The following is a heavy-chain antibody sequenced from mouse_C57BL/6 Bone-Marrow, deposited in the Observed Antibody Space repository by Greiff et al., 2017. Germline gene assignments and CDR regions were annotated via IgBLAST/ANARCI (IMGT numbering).Heavy chain of an antibody. V-gene: IGHV1-81*01. CDR3: ARDYYDYPFAY. D-gene: IGHD2-4*01. J-gene: IGHJ3*01. CDR1: GYTFTSYG. Sequence: VQLQQSGAELARPGASVKLSCKASGYTFTSYGISWVKQRTGQGLEWIGEIYPRSGNTYYNEKFKGKATLTADKPSSTAYMELRSLTSEDSAVYFCARDYYDYPFAYWGQGTLVTVSA. CDR2: IYPRSGNT.